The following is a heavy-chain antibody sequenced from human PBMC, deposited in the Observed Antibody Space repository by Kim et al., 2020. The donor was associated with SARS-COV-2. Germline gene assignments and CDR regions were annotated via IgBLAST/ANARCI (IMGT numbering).Heavy chain of an antibody. J-gene: IGHJ1*01. CDR1: GGTFSSYA. CDR2: IIPIFGTA. Sequence: SVTVSCKASGGTFSSYAISWVRQAPGQGLEWMGGIIPIFGTANYAQKFQGRVTITADESTSTAYMELSSLRSEDTAVYYCARAEYYYDSSGPLGGFQHWGQGTLVTVSS. D-gene: IGHD3-22*01. CDR3: ARAEYYYDSSGPLGGFQH. V-gene: IGHV1-69*13.